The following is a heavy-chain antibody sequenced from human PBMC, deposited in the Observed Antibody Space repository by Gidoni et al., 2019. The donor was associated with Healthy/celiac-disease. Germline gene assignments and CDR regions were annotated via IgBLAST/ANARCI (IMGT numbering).Heavy chain of an antibody. CDR3: ARHGGYSGYDYGSWFDP. Sequence: QVQLQESGPGLVKPSETLSLTCTVSGCPISSYYWRWIRQPPGKGLERIGYIYYSGSTNYNHSLKSRVTISVDTSKNQFSLKLSSVTAADTAVYYCARHGGYSGYDYGSWFDPWGQGTLVTVSS. CDR2: IYYSGST. D-gene: IGHD5-12*01. J-gene: IGHJ5*02. V-gene: IGHV4-59*08. CDR1: GCPISSYY.